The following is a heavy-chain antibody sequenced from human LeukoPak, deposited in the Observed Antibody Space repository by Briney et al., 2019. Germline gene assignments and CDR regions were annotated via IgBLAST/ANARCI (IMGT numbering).Heavy chain of an antibody. Sequence: GESLKISCKGSGYSFTTYWIGWVRQMPGKGLEWMGIIYPGDSDTRYSPSFQGQVTISADKSISTAYLQWSSLKASDTAMYYCARGAAIDPITMIVVVITGFDYWGQGTLVTVSS. D-gene: IGHD3-22*01. V-gene: IGHV5-51*01. CDR3: ARGAAIDPITMIVVVITGFDY. CDR2: IYPGDSDT. J-gene: IGHJ4*02. CDR1: GYSFTTYW.